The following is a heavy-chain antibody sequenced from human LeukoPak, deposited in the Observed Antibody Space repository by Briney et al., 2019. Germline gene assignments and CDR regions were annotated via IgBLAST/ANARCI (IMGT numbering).Heavy chain of an antibody. CDR2: LTPLAGTP. J-gene: IGHJ4*02. D-gene: IGHD3-3*01. CDR1: GDTFGTFS. CDR3: AKFWSGYYTD. V-gene: IGHV1-69*06. Sequence: SVKVSCKASGDTFGTFSFNWVRQAPSEGLEWLGGLTPLAGTPNYAQKFQGRLTISADKSTSTVYMELSRLTSEDTAVYFCAKFWSGYYTDWGQGTLVGVSS.